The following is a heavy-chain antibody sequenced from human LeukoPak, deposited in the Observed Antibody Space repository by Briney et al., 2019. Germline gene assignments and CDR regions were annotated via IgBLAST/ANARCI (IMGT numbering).Heavy chain of an antibody. CDR2: MNPNSGNT. D-gene: IGHD3-3*02. V-gene: IGHV1-8*03. J-gene: IGHJ6*03. CDR1: GYTSTSYD. Sequence: ASVKVSCKASGYTSTSYDINWVRQATGQGLEWMGWMNPNSGNTGYAQKFQGRVTITRNTSISTAYMELSSLRSEDTAVYYCAREGSAEPAGIFYYMDVWGKGTTVTVSS. CDR3: AREGSAEPAGIFYYMDV.